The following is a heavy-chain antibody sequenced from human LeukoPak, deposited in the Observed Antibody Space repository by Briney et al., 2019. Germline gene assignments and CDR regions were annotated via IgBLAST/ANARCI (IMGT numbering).Heavy chain of an antibody. CDR1: GFTFTKSA. D-gene: IGHD1-26*01. V-gene: IGHV1-58*01. J-gene: IGHJ3*02. CDR2: IVVGRGNT. Sequence: TSVKLSCTASGFTFTKSAVQWVRQARGQRLEWIRWIVVGRGNTNYAQKFQERVTITRDMSTGTAYMELGSLRSEDTAVYYCAATSVGTTINDAFDIWGQETMVTVSS. CDR3: AATSVGTTINDAFDI.